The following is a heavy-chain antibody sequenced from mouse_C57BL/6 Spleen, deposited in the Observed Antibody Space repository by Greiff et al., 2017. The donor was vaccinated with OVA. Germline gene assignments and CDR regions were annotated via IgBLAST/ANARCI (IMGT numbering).Heavy chain of an antibody. CDR3: ALDSSGFSWFAY. CDR1: GYTFTDYN. J-gene: IGHJ3*01. CDR2: INPNNGGT. V-gene: IGHV1-22*01. D-gene: IGHD3-2*02. Sequence: VQLQQSGPELVKPGASVKMSCKASGYTFTDYNMHWVKQSHGKSLEWIGYINPNNGGTSYNQKFKGKATLTVNKSSSTAYMELRSLTSEDSAVYYCALDSSGFSWFAYWGQGTLVTVSA.